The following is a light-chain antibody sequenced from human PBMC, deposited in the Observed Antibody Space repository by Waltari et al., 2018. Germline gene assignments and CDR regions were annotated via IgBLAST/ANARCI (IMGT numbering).Light chain of an antibody. J-gene: IGKJ3*01. CDR2: GAS. CDR1: QSVSSN. CDR3: QQYNNWT. V-gene: IGKV3-15*01. Sequence: EFVMTQSPPTLSVSPGETATLSCRASQSVSSNLAWYQQKPGQAPRLLIYGASTRATGIPARFSGSGSGTEFTLTISSMQSEDFAVYYCQQYNNWTFGPGTKVDIK.